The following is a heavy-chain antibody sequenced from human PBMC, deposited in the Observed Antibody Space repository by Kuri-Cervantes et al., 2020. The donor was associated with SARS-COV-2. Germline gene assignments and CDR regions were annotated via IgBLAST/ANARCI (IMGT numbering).Heavy chain of an antibody. Sequence: GESLKISRAASGFTVSGNYMSWVRQAPEKGLEWLSVIYTGDKTYYADSVKGRFTISRDNSKNTVYLQMNSLRAEDTAVYYCARDLGGVSGPFDYWGQGTLVTVSS. CDR3: ARDLGGVSGPFDY. CDR2: IYTGDKT. V-gene: IGHV3-53*01. J-gene: IGHJ4*02. CDR1: GFTVSGNY. D-gene: IGHD3-16*01.